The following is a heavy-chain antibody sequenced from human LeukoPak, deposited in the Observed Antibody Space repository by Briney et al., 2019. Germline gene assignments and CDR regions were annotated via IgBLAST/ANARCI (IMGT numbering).Heavy chain of an antibody. CDR2: IHPSGSST. V-gene: IGHV1-46*01. D-gene: IGHD6-19*01. CDR1: GYITSHY. CDR3: ARDVGNGWCNFDY. J-gene: IGHJ4*02. Sequence: EASVKVSCKTSGYITSHYMHWVRQAPGRGLEWMGTIHPSGSSTSYAQKFQGRVTMTRDTSTSTVYMELSSLRSEDTAVYYCARDVGNGWCNFDYWGQGTLVTVSS.